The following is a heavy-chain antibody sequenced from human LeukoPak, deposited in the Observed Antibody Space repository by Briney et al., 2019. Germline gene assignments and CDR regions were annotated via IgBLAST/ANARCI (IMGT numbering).Heavy chain of an antibody. CDR3: ARDSTSENWFDP. D-gene: IGHD3-3*01. CDR1: GGSISSSSYY. V-gene: IGHV4-39*07. J-gene: IGHJ5*02. CDR2: IYYSGST. Sequence: SETLSLTCTVSGGSISSSSYYWGWIRQPPGKGLEWIGSIYYSGSTYYNPSLKSRVTIPVDTSKNQFSLKLSSVTAADTAVYYCARDSTSENWFDPWGQGTLVTVSS.